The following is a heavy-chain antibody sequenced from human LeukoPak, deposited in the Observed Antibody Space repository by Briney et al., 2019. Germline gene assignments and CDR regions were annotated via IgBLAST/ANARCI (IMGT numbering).Heavy chain of an antibody. CDR2: IYYSGST. J-gene: IGHJ4*02. CDR3: ARHEIAEYYFDY. D-gene: IGHD6-13*01. V-gene: IGHV4-59*08. Sequence: SETLSLTCTVSGGSISSYYWSWIRQPPGEGLEWIGYIYYSGSTNYNPSLKSRVTISVDTSKNQFSLKLSSVTAADTAVYYCARHEIAEYYFDYWGQGTLVTVSS. CDR1: GGSISSYY.